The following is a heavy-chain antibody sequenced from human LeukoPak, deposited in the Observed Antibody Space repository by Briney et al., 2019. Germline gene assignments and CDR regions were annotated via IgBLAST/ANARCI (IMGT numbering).Heavy chain of an antibody. J-gene: IGHJ6*02. V-gene: IGHV4-39*01. CDR3: ARVITMVRGVTAYYYYGMDV. CDR1: GGSISSSSYY. D-gene: IGHD3-10*01. CDR2: IYYSGST. Sequence: SETLSLTCTVSGGSISSSSYYWGWIRQPPGKGLEWIGSIYYSGSTYYNPSLKSRVTISVDTSKNQFSLMLSSVTAADTAVYYCARVITMVRGVTAYYYYGMDVWGQGTTVTVSS.